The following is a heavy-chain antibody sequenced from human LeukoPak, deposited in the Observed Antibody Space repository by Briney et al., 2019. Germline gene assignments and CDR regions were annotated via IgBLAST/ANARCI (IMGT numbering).Heavy chain of an antibody. J-gene: IGHJ4*02. Sequence: SVKVSCKASGYTFTSYDINWVRQATGQGLEWMGWMNPNSGNTGYAQKFQGRVTMTRNTSISTAYMELSSLRSEDTAVYYCARVREYDYVWGSYRYEHYFDYWGQGTLVTVSS. D-gene: IGHD3-16*02. CDR2: MNPNSGNT. CDR1: GYTFTSYD. CDR3: ARVREYDYVWGSYRYEHYFDY. V-gene: IGHV1-8*01.